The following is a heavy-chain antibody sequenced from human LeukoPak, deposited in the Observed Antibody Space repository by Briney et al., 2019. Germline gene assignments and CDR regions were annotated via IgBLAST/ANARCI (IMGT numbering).Heavy chain of an antibody. V-gene: IGHV3-30*18. CDR1: GFNFRDYG. D-gene: IGHD6-19*01. CDR2: MSYDGSNK. Sequence: PGRSLKLSCVASGFNFRDYGIHWVRQAPGKGLEWVAIMSYDGSNKYYADSVMGRFTVSRDNSKNTVYLRMNSLRVEDTAVYYCAKDEYNSGWFVPFSCEHWGQGTRVT. CDR3: AKDEYNSGWFVPFSCEH. J-gene: IGHJ4*02.